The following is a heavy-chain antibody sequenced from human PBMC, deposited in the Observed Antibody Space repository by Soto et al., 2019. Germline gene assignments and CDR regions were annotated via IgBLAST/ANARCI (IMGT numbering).Heavy chain of an antibody. CDR2: IIPIFGTA. V-gene: IGHV1-69*13. D-gene: IGHD3-22*01. J-gene: IGHJ4*02. Sequence: SVKVSCKASGGTFSSYAISWVRQAPGQGLEWMGGIIPIFGTANYAQKFQGRVTITADESTSTAYMELSSLRSEDTAVYYCARGAHYYDSSGYYYHPGYYWGQGTLVTVSS. CDR3: ARGAHYYDSSGYYYHPGYY. CDR1: GGTFSSYA.